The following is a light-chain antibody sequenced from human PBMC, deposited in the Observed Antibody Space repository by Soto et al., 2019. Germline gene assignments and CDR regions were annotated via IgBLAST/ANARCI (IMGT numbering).Light chain of an antibody. Sequence: DIPMTQSPSSLSASVGDRVTITCRASQGISNYLAWYQQKPGKVPKLLIYAASTLQSGVSSRFSGSGSWTDFTLTISSLQHEDVATSYCPKYNSAPLTFGPGTKVDIK. CDR2: AAS. J-gene: IGKJ3*01. V-gene: IGKV1-27*01. CDR1: QGISNY. CDR3: PKYNSAPLT.